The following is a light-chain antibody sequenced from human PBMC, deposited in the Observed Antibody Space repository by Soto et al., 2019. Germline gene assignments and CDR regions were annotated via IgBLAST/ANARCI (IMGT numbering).Light chain of an antibody. CDR2: KAS. Sequence: DIQMTQSPSTLSASVGDRVTITCRASQSVNSWLAWYQQKPGKAPDLLIYKASILESGLPSRFSGSGSGTEFTLTISSLQPEDFATYYCQQYYTEGAFGQGTKLEIK. V-gene: IGKV1-5*03. CDR3: QQYYTEGA. J-gene: IGKJ2*01. CDR1: QSVNSW.